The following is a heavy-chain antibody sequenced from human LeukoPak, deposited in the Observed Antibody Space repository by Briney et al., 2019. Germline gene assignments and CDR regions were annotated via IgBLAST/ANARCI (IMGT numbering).Heavy chain of an antibody. CDR1: GGSISSGGYY. J-gene: IGHJ4*02. Sequence: PSETLSLTCTVSGGSISSGGYYWSWIRQHPGKGLEWIGYIYYSGSTNYNPSLKSRVTISVDTSKNQFSLKLSSVTAADTAVYYCAGQYYYDSLSENDSITSFDYWGQGTLVTVSS. D-gene: IGHD3-22*01. CDR3: AGQYYYDSLSENDSITSFDY. V-gene: IGHV4-61*08. CDR2: IYYSGST.